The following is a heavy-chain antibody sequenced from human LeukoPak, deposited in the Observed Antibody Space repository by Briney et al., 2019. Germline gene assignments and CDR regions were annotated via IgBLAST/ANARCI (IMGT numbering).Heavy chain of an antibody. V-gene: IGHV4-59*01. CDR2: IYYSGST. J-gene: IGHJ5*02. D-gene: IGHD5-18*01. CDR3: ARVSRYNYGSFDP. CDR1: SGSINTYY. Sequence: PSETLSLTCTVSSGSINTYYWSWIRQPPGKGLEWIGYIYYSGSTNYNPSLESRVTISVDTSKNQFSLRLSSVTAADTAVYYCARVSRYNYGSFDPWGQGTLVTVSS.